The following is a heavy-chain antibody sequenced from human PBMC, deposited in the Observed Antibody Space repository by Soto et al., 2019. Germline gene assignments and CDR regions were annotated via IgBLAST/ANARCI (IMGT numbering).Heavy chain of an antibody. J-gene: IGHJ4*02. CDR3: ARWAGGEYGATWYPPLDY. CDR2: IIPILGLA. CDR1: GVIFNTGS. Sequence: QVQLLQSGSEVKEPGSSVKVSCKASGVIFNTGSIDWVRLAPGQGLEWVGRIIPILGLAHYAQKFQGRVKITADRSTSTTYMELSSLRSEDTAVYYCARWAGGEYGATWYPPLDYWGQGTLVTVSS. D-gene: IGHD3-16*01. V-gene: IGHV1-69*02.